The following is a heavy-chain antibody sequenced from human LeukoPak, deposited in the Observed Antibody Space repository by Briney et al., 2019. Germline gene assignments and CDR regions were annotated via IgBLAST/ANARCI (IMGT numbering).Heavy chain of an antibody. J-gene: IGHJ4*02. CDR2: IYYSGST. CDR3: ARFPVGGSSGLLILYYFDY. CDR1: GGSISSSSYY. V-gene: IGHV4-39*01. D-gene: IGHD3-22*01. Sequence: SETLSLTCTVSGGSISSSSYYWSWIRQPPGKGLEWIGSIYYSGSTYYNPSLKSRVTISVDTSKNQFSLKLSSVTAADTAVYYCARFPVGGSSGLLILYYFDYWGQGTLVTVSS.